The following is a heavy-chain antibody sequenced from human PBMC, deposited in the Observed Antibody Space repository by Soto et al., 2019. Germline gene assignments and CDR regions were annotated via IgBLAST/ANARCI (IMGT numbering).Heavy chain of an antibody. D-gene: IGHD5-12*01. J-gene: IGHJ4*02. V-gene: IGHV3-48*02. CDR1: GFTFSRYS. CDR3: ARGGVATIFGDS. Sequence: EVQLVESGGGLVQPGGSLRVSCAASGFTFSRYSMNWVRQAPGKGLEWLSYIDSSSKTIYYADSVKGRFIISRVNAKNSLYLQMNSLRDEDTAVYHCARGGVATIFGDSWGQGTLVTVSS. CDR2: IDSSSKTI.